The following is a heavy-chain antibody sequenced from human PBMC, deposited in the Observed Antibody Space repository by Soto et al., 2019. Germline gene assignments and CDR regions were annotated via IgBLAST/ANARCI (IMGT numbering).Heavy chain of an antibody. D-gene: IGHD1-20*01. J-gene: IGHJ4*02. Sequence: KFQGRVTITRDTSASTAYMELSSLRSEDTAVYYCAREDSITGTYYFDYWGQGTLVTVSS. CDR3: AREDSITGTYYFDY. V-gene: IGHV1-3*01.